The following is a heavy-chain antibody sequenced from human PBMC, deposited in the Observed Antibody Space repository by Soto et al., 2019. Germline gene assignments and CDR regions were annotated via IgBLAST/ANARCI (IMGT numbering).Heavy chain of an antibody. J-gene: IGHJ6*03. CDR2: IYYSGST. CDR1: GGSISSSSYY. V-gene: IGHV4-39*01. Sequence: SETLSLTCTVSGGSISSSSYYWGWIRQPPGKGLEWIGSIYYSGSTYYNPSLKSRVTISVDTSKNQFSLKLSSVTAADTAVYYCATRGYCTNGVCYGQYYYYMDVWGKGTTVTVSS. D-gene: IGHD2-8*01. CDR3: ATRGYCTNGVCYGQYYYYMDV.